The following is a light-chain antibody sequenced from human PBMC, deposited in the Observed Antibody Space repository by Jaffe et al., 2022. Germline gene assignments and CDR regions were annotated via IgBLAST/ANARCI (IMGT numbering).Light chain of an antibody. V-gene: IGLV3-9*01. J-gene: IGLJ1*01. CDR3: QVWDSSTEVKV. CDR2: RDS. CDR1: NIGSKN. Sequence: SYELTQPLSVSVALGQTARITCGGNNIGSKNVHWYQQKPGQAPVLVIYRDSNRPSGIPERFSGSNSGNTATLTISRAQAGDEADYYCQVWDSSTEVKVFGTGTKVTVL.